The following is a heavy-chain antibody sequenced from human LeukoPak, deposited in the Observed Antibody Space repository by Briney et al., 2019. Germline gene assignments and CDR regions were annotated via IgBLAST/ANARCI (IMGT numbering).Heavy chain of an antibody. J-gene: IGHJ4*02. CDR1: GCRFTSYW. CDR2: IYPGGSDT. D-gene: IGHD3-10*01. Sequence: GGAPKISFKGPGCRFTSYWIGWGRPRPPKGREGRVIIYPGGSDTRYSPSFQGQVTLSHDKSNNTTSLQCSSLQASDPPVYFCSRLHSYGSGSYLAYWGQGTLVTVSS. V-gene: IGHV5-51*01. CDR3: SRLHSYGSGSYLAY.